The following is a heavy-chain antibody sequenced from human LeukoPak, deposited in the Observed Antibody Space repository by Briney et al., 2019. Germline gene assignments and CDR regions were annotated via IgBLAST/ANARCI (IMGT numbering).Heavy chain of an antibody. CDR3: ASSTTVTN. J-gene: IGHJ4*02. CDR2: IYSGGST. CDR1: GFTFSNYG. V-gene: IGHV3-53*01. Sequence: GGSLRLSCAASGFTFSNYGMHWVRQAPGKGLEWVSVIYSGGSTYYADSVKGRFTISRDNSKNTLYLQMNSLRAEDTAVYYCASSTTVTNWGQGTLVTVSS. D-gene: IGHD4-17*01.